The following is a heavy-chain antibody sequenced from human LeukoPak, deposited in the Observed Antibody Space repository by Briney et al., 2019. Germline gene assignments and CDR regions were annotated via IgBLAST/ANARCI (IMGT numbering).Heavy chain of an antibody. CDR1: GFKFSSNW. Sequence: GGSLRLSCAASGFKFSSNWMSWVRQAPGKGLEWVVNIKQDRSEKYYVDTVKGRFTISRDNAKNSLYLQMNSLRAEDTAVYYCAREGPSVTPYYWGQGTLVTVSS. D-gene: IGHD4-17*01. CDR2: IKQDRSEK. CDR3: AREGPSVTPYY. V-gene: IGHV3-7*01. J-gene: IGHJ4*02.